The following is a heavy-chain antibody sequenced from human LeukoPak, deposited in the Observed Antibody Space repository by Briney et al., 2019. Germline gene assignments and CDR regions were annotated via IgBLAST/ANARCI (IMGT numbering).Heavy chain of an antibody. CDR2: VNLQGST. D-gene: IGHD4-23*01. Sequence: PSGTLSLTCGVSGGSISNTNWWTWVRQPPGKGLEWIGEVNLQGSTNYNPSLKSRVAISVDKSENHISLKLTSVTAADTAVYYCARGPVIPGNVEYFDYWGQGTLVTVSS. V-gene: IGHV4-4*02. CDR1: GGSISNTNW. J-gene: IGHJ4*02. CDR3: ARGPVIPGNVEYFDY.